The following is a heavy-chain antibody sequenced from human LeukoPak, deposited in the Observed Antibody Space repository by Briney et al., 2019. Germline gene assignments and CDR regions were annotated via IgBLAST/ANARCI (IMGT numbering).Heavy chain of an antibody. D-gene: IGHD3-3*01. CDR2: VYYSGNT. CDR1: GGPISNYY. J-gene: IGHJ3*01. V-gene: IGHV4-59*08. CDR3: ARSFGSKNAFDV. Sequence: RTSETLSLTCTVSGGPISNYYWNWIRQAPGKGLEWIGNVYYSGNTNYNPSLKSRDSISLDTSRNQFFLNLSSVTAADTAVYYCARSFGSKNAFDVWGQGTVVTVSS.